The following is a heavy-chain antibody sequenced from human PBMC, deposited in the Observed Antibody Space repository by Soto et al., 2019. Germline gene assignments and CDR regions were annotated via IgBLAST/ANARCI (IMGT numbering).Heavy chain of an antibody. CDR2: IYYSGST. CDR1: GGSISSGAYY. J-gene: IGHJ4*02. CDR3: ARDNHGDTYYFDY. D-gene: IGHD4-17*01. Sequence: SETLSLTCTVSGGSISSGAYYWSWVRQPPGKGLEWIGYIYYSGSTYYNPSLKSRVTISVDTSKNQFSLKLSSVTATDTAVYYFARDNHGDTYYFDYSGQATLVTVSS. V-gene: IGHV4-30-4*01.